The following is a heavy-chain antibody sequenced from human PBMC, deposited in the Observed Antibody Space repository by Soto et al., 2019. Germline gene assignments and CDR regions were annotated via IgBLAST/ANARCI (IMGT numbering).Heavy chain of an antibody. Sequence: KPSETLSLTCAVSGDSISSSYWWSWVRQPPGKGPEWIGEIYHSETTNYNPSLKSRVTLSMDKSKNQFSLMLTSVTAADTAVYFCARYDFGIFDYWGHGILVTVSS. CDR1: GDSISSSYW. CDR2: IYHSETT. CDR3: ARYDFGIFDY. J-gene: IGHJ4*01. D-gene: IGHD4-17*01. V-gene: IGHV4-4*02.